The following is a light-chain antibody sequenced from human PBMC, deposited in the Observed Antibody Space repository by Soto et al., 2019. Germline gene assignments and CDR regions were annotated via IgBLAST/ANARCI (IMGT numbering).Light chain of an antibody. CDR2: GAS. CDR1: QSVSSN. Sequence: EIVMTQSPATLSVSPGERATLSCRASQSVSSNLAWYQQKPGQAPRLLIYGASTRATGIAARFSGSGSGTEFTLTISGLQSEDFAVYYCHQYNNCPRTFRGGTKVDIK. CDR3: HQYNNCPRT. V-gene: IGKV3-15*01. J-gene: IGKJ4*01.